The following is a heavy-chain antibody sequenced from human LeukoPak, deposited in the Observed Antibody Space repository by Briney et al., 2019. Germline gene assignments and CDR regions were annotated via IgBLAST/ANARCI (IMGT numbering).Heavy chain of an antibody. V-gene: IGHV1-69*06. CDR3: ARGGTTVVTPAAFDI. CDR2: IIPIFGTA. CDR1: GGTFSSYA. D-gene: IGHD4-23*01. Sequence: SVKVSCKASGGTFSSYAISWVRQAPGQGLEWMGGIIPIFGTANYAQKFQGRVTITADKSTSTAYMELSSLRSEDTAVYYCARGGTTVVTPAAFDIWGQGTMVTVSS. J-gene: IGHJ3*02.